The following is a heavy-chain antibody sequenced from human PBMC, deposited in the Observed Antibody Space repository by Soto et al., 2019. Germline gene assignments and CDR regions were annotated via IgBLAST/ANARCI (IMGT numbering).Heavy chain of an antibody. J-gene: IGHJ5*02. CDR1: GGSFSGYY. D-gene: IGHD6-13*01. CDR2: INHSGST. CDR3: ARGRYSSSWYAFNWFDP. Sequence: PSETLSLTCAVYGGSFSGYYCIWIRQPPGKWLEWIGEINHSGSTNYNPSLKSRVTISVDTSKNQFSLKLSSVTAADTAVYYCARGRYSSSWYAFNWFDPWGQGTLV. V-gene: IGHV4-34*01.